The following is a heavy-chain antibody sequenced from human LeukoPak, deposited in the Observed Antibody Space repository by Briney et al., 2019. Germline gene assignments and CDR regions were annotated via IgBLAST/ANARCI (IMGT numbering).Heavy chain of an antibody. CDR1: GGSISSSSYY. V-gene: IGHV4-39*01. D-gene: IGHD3-22*01. CDR2: IYYSGST. J-gene: IGHJ3*02. Sequence: SETLSLTCTVSGGSISSSSYYWGWIRQPPGKGLEWIGSIYYSGSTYYNPSLKSRVTISVDTSKNQFSLKLSSVTAADTAVYYCARWYYYDSSGYYGSAFDIWGQGTMVTVSS. CDR3: ARWYYYDSSGYYGSAFDI.